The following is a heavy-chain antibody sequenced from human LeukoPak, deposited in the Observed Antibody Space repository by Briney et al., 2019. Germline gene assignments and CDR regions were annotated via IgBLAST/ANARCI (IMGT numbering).Heavy chain of an antibody. CDR3: ARVGDDWFDP. CDR1: RLTFRNYG. V-gene: IGHV3-23*01. Sequence: GGSLRLSCAASRLTFRNYGMSWVRQPPGTGLEWVSSMSGSGGMTFYADSVKGRFTISRDNSKNTLYLQMSSLRVEDTAVYYCARVGDDWFDPWGQGTLVTVSS. CDR2: MSGSGGMT. D-gene: IGHD3-10*01. J-gene: IGHJ5*02.